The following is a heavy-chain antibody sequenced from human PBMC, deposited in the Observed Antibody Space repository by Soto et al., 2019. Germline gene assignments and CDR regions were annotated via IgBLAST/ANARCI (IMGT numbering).Heavy chain of an antibody. CDR2: IKQDGSEK. CDR1: GFTFSSYW. CDR3: ARYKYDFWIGRSMDV. Sequence: EVQLVESGGGLVQPGGSLRLSCAASGFTFSSYWMSWVRQAPGKGLEWVANIKQDGSEKYYVDSVKGRFTISRDNAKNSLYLQMNSLRAEDTAVYYCARYKYDFWIGRSMDVWGQGTTVTVSS. J-gene: IGHJ6*02. V-gene: IGHV3-7*01. D-gene: IGHD3-3*01.